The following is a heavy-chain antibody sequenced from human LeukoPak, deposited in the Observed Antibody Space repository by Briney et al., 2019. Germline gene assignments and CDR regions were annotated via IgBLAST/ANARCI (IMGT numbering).Heavy chain of an antibody. CDR3: AKDFPYTPYYDFWSGYYSGNGMDV. CDR2: ISGSGGSK. CDR1: GFTFSSYA. D-gene: IGHD3-3*01. J-gene: IGHJ6*02. V-gene: IGHV3-23*01. Sequence: PAGGSLRLSCAASGFTFSSYAMSWVRQAPGKGLEWVSAISGSGGSKYYADSVKGRFTISRDNSKNTLYLQMNSLRAEDTAVYYCAKDFPYTPYYDFWSGYYSGNGMDVWGQGTTVTVSS.